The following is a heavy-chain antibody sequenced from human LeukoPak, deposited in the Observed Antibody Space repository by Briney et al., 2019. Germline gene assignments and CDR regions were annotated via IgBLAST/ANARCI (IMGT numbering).Heavy chain of an antibody. CDR1: GITFSSYD. CDR2: ISDRGKT. Sequence: GGSLRLSCEASGITFSSYDMSWVRQAPGKGLEWISAISDRGKTDYADSVKGRFTISRDNSKNTLYLQLSSLRAENTAMYYCAKLPTIFGVADSFDIWGQGTFVTVSS. D-gene: IGHD3-3*01. V-gene: IGHV3-23*01. CDR3: AKLPTIFGVADSFDI. J-gene: IGHJ3*02.